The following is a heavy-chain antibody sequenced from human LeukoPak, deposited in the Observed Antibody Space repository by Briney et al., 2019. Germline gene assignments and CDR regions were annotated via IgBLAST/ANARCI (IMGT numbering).Heavy chain of an antibody. CDR1: GYTFTGYY. D-gene: IGHD2-2*01. V-gene: IGHV1-2*02. CDR2: INPNSGGT. CDR3: ARDFIVVVPAANYYYYYMDV. Sequence: ASVKVSCKASGYTFTGYYMHWVRQAPGQGLERMGWINPNSGGTNYAQKFQGRVTMTRDTSISTAYMELSRLRSDDTAVYYCARDFIVVVPAANYYYYYMDVWGKGTTVTVSS. J-gene: IGHJ6*03.